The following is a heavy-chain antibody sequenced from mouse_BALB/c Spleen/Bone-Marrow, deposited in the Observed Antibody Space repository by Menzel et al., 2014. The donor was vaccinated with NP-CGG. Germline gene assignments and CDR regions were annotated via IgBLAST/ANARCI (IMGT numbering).Heavy chain of an antibody. J-gene: IGHJ4*01. CDR2: INPSSGYT. D-gene: IGHD2-1*01. CDR1: GYTFTTYT. CDR3: ARVYGNCDAMDY. Sequence: VKLQESGAELARPGASVKMSCRASGYTFTTYTMHWVKQRPGQGLEWIGYINPSSGYTYYNQKFKDKATLTADKSSSTAYLQLSSLTSEESAVYYGARVYGNCDAMDYWGQGTSVTVSS. V-gene: IGHV1-4*01.